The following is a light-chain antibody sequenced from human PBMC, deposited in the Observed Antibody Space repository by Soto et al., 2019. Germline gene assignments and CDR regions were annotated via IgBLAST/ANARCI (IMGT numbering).Light chain of an antibody. CDR3: CSYGGSYPWV. CDR1: SGDVGGYNF. Sequence: QSALTQARSVSGSPGQSVTISCTGTSGDVGGYNFVSWYQQHPGNAPKLMIFDVSQRPSGVPDRFSGSKSGNTASLTISGLQAEDEADYYCCSYGGSYPWVFGGGTKLTVL. CDR2: DVS. V-gene: IGLV2-11*01. J-gene: IGLJ3*02.